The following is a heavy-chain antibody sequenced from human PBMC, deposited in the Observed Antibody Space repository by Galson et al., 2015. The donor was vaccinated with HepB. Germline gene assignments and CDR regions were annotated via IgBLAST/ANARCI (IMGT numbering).Heavy chain of an antibody. CDR2: IYDDGST. J-gene: IGHJ5*02. CDR1: GFTVSSHY. V-gene: IGHV3-66*02. CDR3: ARDFSPFFFDP. D-gene: IGHD2/OR15-2a*01. Sequence: SLRLSCAASGFTVSSHYMSWVRQAPGKGLEWVSVIYDDGSTYYADSVKGRSTISRDNSKNTLYLHMNSLRAEDTAVYYCARDFSPFFFDPWGQGTLVTVSS.